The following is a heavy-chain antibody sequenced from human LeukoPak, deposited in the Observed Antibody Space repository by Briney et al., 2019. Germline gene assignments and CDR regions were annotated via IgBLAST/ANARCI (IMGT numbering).Heavy chain of an antibody. CDR3: ARDRSTVTPPQPDVFDI. Sequence: SETLSLTCTVSGGSISSSSYYWGWIRQPPGKGLEWIGSIYYSGSTYYNPSLKSRVTISVDTSKNQFSLKLTSVTAADTAVYYCARDRSTVTPPQPDVFDIWGQGTMVTVSS. D-gene: IGHD4-17*01. J-gene: IGHJ3*02. CDR2: IYYSGST. V-gene: IGHV4-39*07. CDR1: GGSISSSSYY.